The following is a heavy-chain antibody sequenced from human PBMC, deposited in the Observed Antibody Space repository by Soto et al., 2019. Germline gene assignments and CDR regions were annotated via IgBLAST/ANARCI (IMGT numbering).Heavy chain of an antibody. Sequence: GGSLRLSCAASGFTFSSYGMHWVRQAPGKGLEWVAVIWYDGSNKYYADSVKGRFTISRDNSKNTLYLQMNSLRAEDTAVYYCARVRGGYYYYYMDVWGKGTTVTVSS. CDR1: GFTFSSYG. J-gene: IGHJ6*03. CDR3: ARVRGGYYYYYMDV. CDR2: IWYDGSNK. D-gene: IGHD2-15*01. V-gene: IGHV3-33*01.